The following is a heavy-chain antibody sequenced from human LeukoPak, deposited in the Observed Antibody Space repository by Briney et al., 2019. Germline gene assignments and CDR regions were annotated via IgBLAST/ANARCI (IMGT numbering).Heavy chain of an antibody. CDR1: GFTFSNYE. Sequence: GGSLRLSCAASGFTFSNYEVNWVRQAPGKGLEWVSYISSSGSTTYYADSVKGRFTISRDNAKNSLYLHMNSLRAEDTAVYYCARIMTTVTTLDYWGQGTPVTVSS. CDR2: ISSSGSTT. J-gene: IGHJ4*02. D-gene: IGHD4-17*01. V-gene: IGHV3-48*03. CDR3: ARIMTTVTTLDY.